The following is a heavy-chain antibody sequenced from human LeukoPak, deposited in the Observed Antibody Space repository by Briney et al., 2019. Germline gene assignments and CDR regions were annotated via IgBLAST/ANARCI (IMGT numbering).Heavy chain of an antibody. V-gene: IGHV3-7*01. D-gene: IGHD2-8*01. Sequence: GGSLRLSCAASGFTFSSYWMSWVRQAPGKGLEWVANIKQDGSEKYYVDSVKGRFTISRDNAKNSLYLQMNSLRAEDTAVYYCARERGVHAPLNSDYWGQGTLVTVSS. J-gene: IGHJ4*02. CDR3: ARERGVHAPLNSDY. CDR1: GFTFSSYW. CDR2: IKQDGSEK.